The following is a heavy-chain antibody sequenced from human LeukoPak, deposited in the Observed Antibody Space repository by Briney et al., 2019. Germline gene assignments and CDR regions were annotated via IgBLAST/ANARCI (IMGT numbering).Heavy chain of an antibody. CDR3: ASWYSSGWYVC. V-gene: IGHV1-18*01. D-gene: IGHD6-19*01. Sequence: GSVKVSCKASGYTFTSYGISWVRQAPGQGLEWMGWISAYNGNTNYAQKLQGRVTMTTDTSTSTAYMELRSLRSDDTAVYYCASWYSSGWYVCWGQGTLVTVSS. CDR1: GYTFTSYG. CDR2: ISAYNGNT. J-gene: IGHJ5*01.